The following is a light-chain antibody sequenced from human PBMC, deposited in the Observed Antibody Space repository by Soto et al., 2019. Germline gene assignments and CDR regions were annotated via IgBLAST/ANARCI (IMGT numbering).Light chain of an antibody. CDR3: QQYSAYWT. CDR2: DSS. Sequence: DIQMTQSPSTLFASVGDRVTITCRASQSVRNWLAWYQQKPGRAPQLLIYDSSTLEPGVPSRFRGSGSGTEFTLTISSLQSDDFATYYCQQYSAYWTFGQGTKVDIK. V-gene: IGKV1-5*01. J-gene: IGKJ1*01. CDR1: QSVRNW.